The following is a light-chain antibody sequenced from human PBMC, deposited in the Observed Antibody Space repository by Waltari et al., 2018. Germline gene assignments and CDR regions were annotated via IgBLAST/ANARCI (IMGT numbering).Light chain of an antibody. CDR3: LQDYNYPRA. Sequence: AIQMTQSPSPLSASVGDRATVTCRASQDIRNDLGWYQQKPEKAPKLLIYAAYTLQSGVPSSVSGSGFGTEFNLTISSLQPEDFATYYCLQDYNYPRAFGQGTTVEMK. CDR2: AAY. V-gene: IGKV1-6*01. J-gene: IGKJ1*01. CDR1: QDIRND.